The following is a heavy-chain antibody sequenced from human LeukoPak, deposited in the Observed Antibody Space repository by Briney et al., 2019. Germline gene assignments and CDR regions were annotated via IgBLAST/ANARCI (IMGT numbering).Heavy chain of an antibody. CDR1: GGSFSGYY. CDR2: INHSGST. J-gene: IGHJ3*02. CDR3: ARKTGSPVPAATGAFDI. D-gene: IGHD2-2*01. Sequence: SETLSLXCAVYGGSFSGYYWSWSRQPPGKELEWIGEINHSGSTNYNPSLKSRVTISVDTSKNQFSLKLSSVTAADTAVYYCARKTGSPVPAATGAFDIWGQGTMVTVSS. V-gene: IGHV4-34*01.